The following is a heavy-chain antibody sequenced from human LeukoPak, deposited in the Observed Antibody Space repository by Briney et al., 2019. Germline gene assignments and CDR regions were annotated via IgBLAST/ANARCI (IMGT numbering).Heavy chain of an antibody. J-gene: IGHJ4*02. D-gene: IGHD3-10*01. V-gene: IGHV3-23*01. CDR2: ISGSGGST. Sequence: GGSLRLSCAASRFTFSSYAMSWVRQAPGKGLEWVSAISGSGGSTNYADSVKGRFTISRDNSKNTLYLQMNSLRAEDTAVYYCAKKVLHYYGSGSYVDYWGQGTLVTVSS. CDR3: AKKVLHYYGSGSYVDY. CDR1: RFTFSSYA.